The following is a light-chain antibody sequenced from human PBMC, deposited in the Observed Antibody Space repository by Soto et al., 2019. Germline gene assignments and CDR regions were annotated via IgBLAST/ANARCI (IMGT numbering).Light chain of an antibody. J-gene: IGKJ2*01. V-gene: IGKV3-20*01. CDR3: QKYDTSPYT. CDR2: RSS. CDR1: QDISSRD. Sequence: EVVLTQSPGTLSLSPGERASLSCRASQDISSRDLAWYQQRPGQAPRLLIYRSSARATGIPERFSASGSGTDFTLTISRLEPDDSAVYFCQKYDTSPYTFGQGTKLEIK.